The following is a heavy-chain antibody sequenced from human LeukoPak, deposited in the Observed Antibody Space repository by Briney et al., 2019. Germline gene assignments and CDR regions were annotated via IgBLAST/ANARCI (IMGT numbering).Heavy chain of an antibody. Sequence: SETLSLTCTVSGGSISSSSYYWGWIRQPPGKGLEWIGSIYYSGSTYYNPSLKSRVTISVDTSKNQFSLKLSSVTAADTAVYCCARLVIAVAAFDPWGQGTLVTVSS. D-gene: IGHD6-19*01. CDR3: ARLVIAVAAFDP. CDR1: GGSISSSSYY. J-gene: IGHJ5*02. CDR2: IYYSGST. V-gene: IGHV4-39*01.